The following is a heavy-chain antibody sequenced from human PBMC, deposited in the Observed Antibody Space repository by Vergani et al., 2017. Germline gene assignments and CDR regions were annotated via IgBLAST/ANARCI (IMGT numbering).Heavy chain of an antibody. J-gene: IGHJ1*01. Sequence: QVQLVQSGAEVKKPGASVKVSCKASGYTFTSYYMHWLRQAPGQGLEWMGIINPSGGSTSYAQKFQGRVTMTRDTSTSTVYMELSSLRSEDTAVYYCARDRGVAEYFQHWGQGTLVTVSS. D-gene: IGHD3-10*01. CDR1: GYTFTSYY. CDR2: INPSGGST. V-gene: IGHV1-46*01. CDR3: ARDRGVAEYFQH.